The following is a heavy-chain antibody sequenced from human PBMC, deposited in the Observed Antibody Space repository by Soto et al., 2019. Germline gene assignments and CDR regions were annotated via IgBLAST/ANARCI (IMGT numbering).Heavy chain of an antibody. J-gene: IGHJ6*02. CDR1: GGTFSSYA. CDR2: IIPIFGTA. Sequence: SVKVSCKASGGTFSSYAISWVRQAPGQGLEWMGGIIPIFGTANYAQKFQGRVTITADESTSTAYMELSSLRSEDTAVYYCAVVDTAAGGTYYYYGMDVWGQGTTVTVSS. CDR3: AVVDTAAGGTYYYYGMDV. D-gene: IGHD5-18*01. V-gene: IGHV1-69*13.